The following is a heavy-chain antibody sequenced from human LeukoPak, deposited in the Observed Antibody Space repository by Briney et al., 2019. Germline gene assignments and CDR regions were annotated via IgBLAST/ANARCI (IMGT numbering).Heavy chain of an antibody. D-gene: IGHD3-22*01. J-gene: IGHJ4*02. CDR3: ARAHVGDYYDSSGYVDY. CDR2: IYYSGST. Sequence: SETLSLTCTVSGGSISSSSYYWGWIRQPPGKGLERIGSIYYSGSTYYNPSLKSRVTISVDTSKNQFSLKLSSVTAADTAVYYCARAHVGDYYDSSGYVDYWGQGTLVTVSS. CDR1: GGSISSSSYY. V-gene: IGHV4-39*07.